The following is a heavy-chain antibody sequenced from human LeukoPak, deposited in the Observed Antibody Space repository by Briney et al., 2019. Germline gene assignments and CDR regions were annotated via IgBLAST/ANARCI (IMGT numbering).Heavy chain of an antibody. CDR1: GGSISSGGYS. CDR3: ARAGSSWSNWSAP. D-gene: IGHD6-13*01. Sequence: SETLSLTCAVSGGSISSGGYSWSWIRQPPGKGLEWNGYIYHSGSTYYNPSLKSRVTISVDRSKNQFSLKLSSVTAADTAVYYCARAGSSWSNWSAPWGQGTLVTVSS. CDR2: IYHSGST. J-gene: IGHJ5*02. V-gene: IGHV4-30-2*01.